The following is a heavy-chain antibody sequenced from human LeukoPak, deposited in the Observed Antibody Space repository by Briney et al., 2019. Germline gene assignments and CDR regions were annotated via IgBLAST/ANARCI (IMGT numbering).Heavy chain of an antibody. V-gene: IGHV4-38-2*02. CDR3: ARSFDFWSGYYFDY. CDR1: GFSLTIGYF. D-gene: IGHD3-3*01. CDR2: IFHSGST. Sequence: PSETLSLTCNVSGFSLTIGYFWGWIRQPPGKGLEWIGSIFHSGSTYFNPSLKSRVTMSVDTSKNQFSLKLSSVTAADTAVYYCARSFDFWSGYYFDYWGQGTLVTVSS. J-gene: IGHJ4*02.